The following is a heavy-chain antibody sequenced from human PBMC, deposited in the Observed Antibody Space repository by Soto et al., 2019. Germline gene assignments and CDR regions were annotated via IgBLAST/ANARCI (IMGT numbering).Heavy chain of an antibody. CDR1: GGTFSSYA. J-gene: IGHJ5*02. CDR2: IIPIFGTA. V-gene: IGHV1-69*13. D-gene: IGHD1-26*01. CDR3: ASSWELRGWFDP. Sequence: GASVKVSCKASGGTFSSYAIIWVRQAPGQGLEWMGGIIPIFGTANYAQKFQGRVTITADESTSTAYMELSSLRSEDTAVYYCASSWELRGWFDPWGQGTLVTVSS.